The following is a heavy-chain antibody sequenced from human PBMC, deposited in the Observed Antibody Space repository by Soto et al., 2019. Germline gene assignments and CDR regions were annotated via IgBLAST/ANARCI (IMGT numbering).Heavy chain of an antibody. CDR3: ARGRGYNWNYGWFAP. Sequence: QVQLVQSGAEVKKPGASVKVSCKASGYTFTSSGISWVRQAPGQGLGWMGRISPYNGNTNYAQKLQGRVTMTTDTSTSTAYMELSSLRSDDTAVYYCARGRGYNWNYGWFAPGGQATLVTVSS. J-gene: IGHJ5*02. D-gene: IGHD1-7*01. CDR1: GYTFTSSG. CDR2: ISPYNGNT. V-gene: IGHV1-18*01.